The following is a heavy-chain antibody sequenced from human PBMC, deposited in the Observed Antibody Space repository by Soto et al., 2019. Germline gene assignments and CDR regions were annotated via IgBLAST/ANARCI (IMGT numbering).Heavy chain of an antibody. CDR3: ARGGDIVVVVAEAFDY. D-gene: IGHD2-15*01. Sequence: SETLSLTCAVYGGSFSGYYWSWIRQPPGKGLEWIGEINHSGSTNYNPSLKSRVTISVDTSKNQFSLKLSSVTAADTAVYYCARGGDIVVVVAEAFDYWGQGTLVTVSS. CDR1: GGSFSGYY. V-gene: IGHV4-34*01. J-gene: IGHJ4*02. CDR2: INHSGST.